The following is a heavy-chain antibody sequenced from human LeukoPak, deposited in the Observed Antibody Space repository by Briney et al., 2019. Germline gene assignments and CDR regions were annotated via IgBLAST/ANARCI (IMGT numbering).Heavy chain of an antibody. CDR1: GGSFSGYY. CDR3: ARGYYGSGSHCCHMDV. CDR2: INHSGST. V-gene: IGHV4-34*01. Sequence: SETLSLTCAVYGGSFSGYYWSWIRQPPGKGLEWIGEINHSGSTNYNPSLKSRVTISVDTSKNQFSLKLSSVTAADTAVYYCARGYYGSGSHCCHMDVWGKGTTITVS. D-gene: IGHD3-10*01. J-gene: IGHJ6*03.